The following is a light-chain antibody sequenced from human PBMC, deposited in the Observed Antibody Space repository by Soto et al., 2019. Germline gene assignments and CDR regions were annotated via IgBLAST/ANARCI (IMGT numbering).Light chain of an antibody. CDR1: SSNIGGNS. CDR2: DDN. J-gene: IGLJ1*01. V-gene: IGLV1-51*01. CDR3: GSCDGRLSAYV. Sequence: QSVLTQPPSVSAAPGQKVTISCSGSSSNIGGNSVSWYQQLPGTAPKLLIYDDNKRPSGIPDRFSGSKSGTSATLGITGFQTGEEADYYCGSCDGRLSAYVFGNGPKVTV.